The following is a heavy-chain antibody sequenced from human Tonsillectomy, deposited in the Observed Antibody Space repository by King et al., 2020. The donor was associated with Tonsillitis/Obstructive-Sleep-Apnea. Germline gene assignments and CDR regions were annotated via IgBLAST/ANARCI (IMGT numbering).Heavy chain of an antibody. CDR3: ALVVEQQRARADH. Sequence: EVQLVESGGGVVQPGGSLRLSCEASGFTFSSNWMSWVRQAPGKGLEWVANIKQDGGDKYYVDSVKGRFTISRDNAKNSLYLQMNSLITEDTAVYYCALVVEQQRARADHSSRGTLVTASS. CDR2: IKQDGGDK. V-gene: IGHV3-7*01. D-gene: IGHD6-13*01. J-gene: IGHJ4*02. CDR1: GFTFSSNW.